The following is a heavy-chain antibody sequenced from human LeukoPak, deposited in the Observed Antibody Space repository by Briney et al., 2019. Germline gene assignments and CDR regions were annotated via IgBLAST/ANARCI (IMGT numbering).Heavy chain of an antibody. J-gene: IGHJ3*02. Sequence: GESLKISCKGSGYSFTSYWIGWVRQMPGKGLEWMGIIYPGDSDTRYRPSFQGQVTISADKSISTAYLQWSSLKASDTAMYYCARRFCSGGSCYSTVPDAFDIWGQGTMVTVSS. CDR1: GYSFTSYW. V-gene: IGHV5-51*01. CDR2: IYPGDSDT. D-gene: IGHD2-15*01. CDR3: ARRFCSGGSCYSTVPDAFDI.